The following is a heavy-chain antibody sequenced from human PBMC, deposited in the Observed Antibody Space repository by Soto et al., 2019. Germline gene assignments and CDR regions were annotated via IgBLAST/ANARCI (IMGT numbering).Heavy chain of an antibody. Sequence: VKVSCKASGYTFTSYGISWVRQAPGQGLEWMGWISAYNGNTNYAQKLQGRVTMTTDTSTSTAYMELRSLRSDDTAVYYCARDSSSWYLYYYYYGMDVWGQGTTVTVSS. J-gene: IGHJ6*02. CDR3: ARDSSSWYLYYYYYGMDV. CDR2: ISAYNGNT. CDR1: GYTFTSYG. V-gene: IGHV1-18*04. D-gene: IGHD6-13*01.